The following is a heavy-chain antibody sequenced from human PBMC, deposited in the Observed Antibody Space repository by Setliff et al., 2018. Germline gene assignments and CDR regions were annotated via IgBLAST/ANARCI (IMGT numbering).Heavy chain of an antibody. CDR3: ARDERQYNFWSGYYGSWGNYFDY. J-gene: IGHJ4*02. CDR1: GGSISSSSYY. Sequence: PSETLSLTCTVSGGSISSSSYYWGWIRQPPGKGLEWIGSIYYSGSTYYNPSLKSRVTISVDTSKNQFSPKLSSVTAADTAVYYCARDERQYNFWSGYYGSWGNYFDYWGQGTLVTVS. CDR2: IYYSGST. D-gene: IGHD3-3*01. V-gene: IGHV4-39*07.